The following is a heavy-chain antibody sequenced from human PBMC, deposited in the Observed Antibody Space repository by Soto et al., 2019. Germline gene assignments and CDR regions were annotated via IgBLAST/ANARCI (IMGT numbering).Heavy chain of an antibody. V-gene: IGHV4-39*01. CDR3: ARHGTNYYDTMPFDY. J-gene: IGHJ4*02. CDR2: IYYSGST. CDR1: GGSISSSSYY. Sequence: KPSETLSLTCTVSGGSISSSSYYWGWIRQPPGKGLEWIGSIYYSGSTYYSPSLKSRVTISVDTSKNQFSLKLSSVTAADTAVYYCARHGTNYYDTMPFDYWGQGTLVTVSS. D-gene: IGHD3-22*01.